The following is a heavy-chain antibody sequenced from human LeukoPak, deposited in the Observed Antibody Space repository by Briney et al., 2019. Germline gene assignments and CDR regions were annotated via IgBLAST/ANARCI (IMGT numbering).Heavy chain of an antibody. CDR3: AGTFLWFGELSFDY. J-gene: IGHJ4*02. CDR2: IYHSGST. CDR1: GGSISSSGYY. D-gene: IGHD3-10*01. Sequence: SETLSLTCTVSGGSISSSGYYWTWIRQHPGKGLEWIGYIYHSGSTNYNPSLKSRVTISVDTSKNQFSLKLSSVTAADTAVYYCAGTFLWFGELSFDYWGQGTLVTVSS. V-gene: IGHV4-61*08.